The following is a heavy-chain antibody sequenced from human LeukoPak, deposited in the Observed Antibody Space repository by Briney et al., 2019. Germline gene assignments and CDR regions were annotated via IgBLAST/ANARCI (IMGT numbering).Heavy chain of an antibody. Sequence: ASVKVFCKASGYTFTGYYMHWVRQAPGQGLEWMGWINPNSGGTNYAQKFQGRVTLTRDTSISTAYMELSRLISDDTAVYYCARGRVASNFDYWGQGTLVTVSS. CDR2: INPNSGGT. D-gene: IGHD5-12*01. V-gene: IGHV1-2*02. J-gene: IGHJ4*02. CDR1: GYTFTGYY. CDR3: ARGRVASNFDY.